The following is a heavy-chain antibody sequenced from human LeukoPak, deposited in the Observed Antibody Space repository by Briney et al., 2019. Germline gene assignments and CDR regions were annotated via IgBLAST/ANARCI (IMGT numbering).Heavy chain of an antibody. Sequence: ASVKVSCKASGYTFTSYGISWVRQAPGQGLEWMGWISAYNGNTNYAQKLQGRVTMTTDTSTGTAYMELRSLRSDDTAVYYCARDPQHYYDSSGADDAFDIWGQGTMVTVSS. D-gene: IGHD3-22*01. V-gene: IGHV1-18*01. J-gene: IGHJ3*02. CDR2: ISAYNGNT. CDR1: GYTFTSYG. CDR3: ARDPQHYYDSSGADDAFDI.